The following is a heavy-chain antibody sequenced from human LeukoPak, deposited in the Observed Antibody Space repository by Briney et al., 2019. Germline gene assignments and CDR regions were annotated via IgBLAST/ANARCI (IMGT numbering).Heavy chain of an antibody. J-gene: IGHJ3*02. Sequence: SVKVSCKASGGTFSSYAISWVRQAPGQGLEWMGGIIPIFGTANYAQKFQGRVTITTDESTSTAYMELSSLRSEDTAVYYCANRHYGYVWGSYRAFDIWGQGTMVTVSS. V-gene: IGHV1-69*05. CDR2: IIPIFGTA. CDR1: GGTFSSYA. D-gene: IGHD3-16*02. CDR3: ANRHYGYVWGSYRAFDI.